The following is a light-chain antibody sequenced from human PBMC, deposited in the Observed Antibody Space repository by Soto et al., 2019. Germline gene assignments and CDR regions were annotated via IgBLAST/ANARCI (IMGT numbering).Light chain of an antibody. Sequence: DIHMTQSPSTLSASVGDRVTITCRASQSVNGWLAWYQQKPGKAPKLLIYAASNLESGVPSRFSGSGSWTEFTLTIIILPPYDFATYYCQHNNSTPLTFGQGTKVEIK. CDR1: QSVNGW. V-gene: IGKV1-5*01. CDR3: QHNNSTPLT. J-gene: IGKJ1*01. CDR2: AAS.